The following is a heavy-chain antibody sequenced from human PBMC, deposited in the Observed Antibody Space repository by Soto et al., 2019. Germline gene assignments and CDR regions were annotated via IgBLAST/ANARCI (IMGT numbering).Heavy chain of an antibody. CDR1: GGFLTDHY. V-gene: IGHV4-59*11. Sequence: QVQLQESGPGLVKPSETLSLTCTVAGGFLTDHYWNWFRQSPGKGLHWIGYVYYSGGTNYNPSPKSRVTMSVDTSKNQFSLNLRSVTAADTAVYYCARGNDWKSSTFDIWGQGTMVSVSS. J-gene: IGHJ3*02. D-gene: IGHD2-21*01. CDR2: VYYSGGT. CDR3: ARGNDWKSSTFDI.